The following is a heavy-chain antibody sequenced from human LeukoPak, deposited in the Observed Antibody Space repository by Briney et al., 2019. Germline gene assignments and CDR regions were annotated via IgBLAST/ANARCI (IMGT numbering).Heavy chain of an antibody. CDR3: ARGTYYYDSSGYAFDI. V-gene: IGHV3-23*01. Sequence: GGSLRLSCAASEFTFSSNTMNWVRQAPGKGLEWVSVISANGVATYYADSVKGRFTISRDNSKNTLYLQMNSLRAEDTAVYYCARGTYYYDSSGYAFDIWGQGTMVTVSS. CDR2: ISANGVAT. J-gene: IGHJ3*02. CDR1: EFTFSSNT. D-gene: IGHD3-22*01.